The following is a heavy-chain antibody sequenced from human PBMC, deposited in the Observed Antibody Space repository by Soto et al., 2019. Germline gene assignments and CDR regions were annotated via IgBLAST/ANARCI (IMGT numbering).Heavy chain of an antibody. CDR3: ARGGFWSGYWTYYYYGMDV. CDR1: GDSVSSNSAA. Sequence: SQTLSLTCAISGDSVSSNSAAWNWIRQSPSRGLEWLGRTYYRSKWYNDYAVSVKSRITINPDTSKNQFSLRLNSVTPEDTAVYYCARGGFWSGYWTYYYYGMDVWGQGTTVTVSS. J-gene: IGHJ6*02. D-gene: IGHD3-3*01. CDR2: TYYRSKWYN. V-gene: IGHV6-1*01.